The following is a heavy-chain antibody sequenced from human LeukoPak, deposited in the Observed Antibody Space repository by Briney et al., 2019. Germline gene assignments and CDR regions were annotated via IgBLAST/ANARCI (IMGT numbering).Heavy chain of an antibody. J-gene: IGHJ4*02. CDR3: AKNIAVARGTFDY. V-gene: IGHV3-23*01. Sequence: TGGSLRLSCAASGFTFSSYAMSWVRQAPGKGLEWVSAISGSGGSTYYADSVKGRFTISRDNSKNTLYLQMNSLRAEDTAVYYCAKNIAVARGTFDYWGQGTLVTVSS. CDR2: ISGSGGST. D-gene: IGHD6-19*01. CDR1: GFTFSSYA.